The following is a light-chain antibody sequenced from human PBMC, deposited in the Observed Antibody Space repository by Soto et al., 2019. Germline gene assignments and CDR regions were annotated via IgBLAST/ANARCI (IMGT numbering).Light chain of an antibody. J-gene: IGKJ1*01. CDR1: QSVSNNY. CDR3: QQYGSSGT. V-gene: IGKV3-20*01. CDR2: RAS. Sequence: EIVLTQSPGTLSLSPGERATLSCRASQSVSNNYLAWYQQKPGQAPRLLSYRASNRATGIPDRFSGSGSGTDFTLTISRLEPEDFAVYYCQQYGSSGTFGQGTKVEIK.